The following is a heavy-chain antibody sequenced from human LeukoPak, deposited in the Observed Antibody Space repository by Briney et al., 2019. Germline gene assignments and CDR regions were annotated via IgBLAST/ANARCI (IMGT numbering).Heavy chain of an antibody. Sequence: SETLSLTCAVYGVSFSTYYWSWIRQSPEKGLEWIGEINDSGSTKYSPSLTSRVTISLDTSKNQFSLKLNSVTAADTAVYFCTRSSSSFSGGFYPVYFHHWGQGTLVTVSS. J-gene: IGHJ1*01. CDR1: GVSFSTYY. D-gene: IGHD6-13*01. CDR2: INDSGST. CDR3: TRSSSSFSGGFYPVYFHH. V-gene: IGHV4-34*01.